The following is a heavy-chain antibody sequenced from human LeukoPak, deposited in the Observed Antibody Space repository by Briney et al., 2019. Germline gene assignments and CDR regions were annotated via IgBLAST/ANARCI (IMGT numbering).Heavy chain of an antibody. CDR3: ARAVILTGYSGTGDFDY. CDR1: EFTFSSYA. CDR2: ISYDGSNK. V-gene: IGHV3-30-3*01. D-gene: IGHD3-9*01. J-gene: IGHJ4*02. Sequence: PGGSLRLSCAASEFTFSSYAMHWVRQAPGKGLEWVAVISYDGSNKYYADSVKGRFTISRDNSKNTLYLQMNSLRAEDTAVYYCARAVILTGYSGTGDFDYWGQGTLVTVSS.